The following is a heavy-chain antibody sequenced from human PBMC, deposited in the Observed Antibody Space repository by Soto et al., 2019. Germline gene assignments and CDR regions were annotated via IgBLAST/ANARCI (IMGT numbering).Heavy chain of an antibody. Sequence: QVQLVQSGAEVKKPGASVKISCKASGYTFIHYYIHWVRQAPAQGLEWMAIINPNAGSTNYAQKYQGRVTVPTDTSTTTASMELKSLKPGNRAVYFCARSLLQGDFWGQGNLVSVSS. J-gene: IGHJ4*02. CDR1: GYTFIHYY. CDR3: ARSLLQGDF. D-gene: IGHD2-21*01. V-gene: IGHV1-46*01. CDR2: INPNAGST.